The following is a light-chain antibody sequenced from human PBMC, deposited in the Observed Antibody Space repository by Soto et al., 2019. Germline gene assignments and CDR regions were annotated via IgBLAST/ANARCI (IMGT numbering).Light chain of an antibody. J-gene: IGLJ1*01. CDR1: SSDLAIYNY. CDR3: SSYTDSSNYV. V-gene: IGLV2-14*01. CDR2: QVT. Sequence: QSALTQPASVSGSPGQSITISCTGTSSDLAIYNYVSWYQQQPGKAPKLMIYQVTNRPSGVSNRFSGSRSGNPASLTISGLQAEDEADYYCSSYTDSSNYVFGPGTKLTVL.